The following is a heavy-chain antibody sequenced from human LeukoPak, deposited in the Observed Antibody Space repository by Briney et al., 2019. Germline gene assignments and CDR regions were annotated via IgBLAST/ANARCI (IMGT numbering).Heavy chain of an antibody. CDR2: ITRSSDHT. V-gene: IGHV3-21*01. CDR1: GFTFSSYS. J-gene: IGHJ3*02. CDR3: ARRGAQDAFDT. Sequence: GGSLRLSCAASGFTFSSYSMNWVRQAPGKGLEWVSFITRSSDHTYYADSVKGRFTISRDNAKNSLHLQMNSLRAEDTAVYYCARRGAQDAFDTWGQGTMVTVSS. D-gene: IGHD3-10*01.